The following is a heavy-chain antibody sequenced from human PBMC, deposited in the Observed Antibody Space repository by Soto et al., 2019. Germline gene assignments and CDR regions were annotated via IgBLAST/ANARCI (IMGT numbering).Heavy chain of an antibody. J-gene: IGHJ5*02. CDR1: GFSLTNARMG. D-gene: IGHD3-3*01. CDR3: ARGLFSGAYKWCDP. Sequence: SAPTLVNPTEPLTLTCTVPGFSLTNARMGVTWIRQPPGKALEWLAHIFSNAEKSYSTSLKSRLTISKDPSKSQVVLTMTNMDPVDTDTYYCARGLFSGAYKWCDPWGQVTLITVPQ. CDR2: IFSNAEK. V-gene: IGHV2-26*01.